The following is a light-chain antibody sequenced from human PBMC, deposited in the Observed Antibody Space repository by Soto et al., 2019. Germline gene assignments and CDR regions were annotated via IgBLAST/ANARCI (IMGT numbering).Light chain of an antibody. CDR2: GAS. CDR1: QSVSSN. Sequence: EIVMTQSPATLSVSPGERATLSCSASQSVSSNLAWYQQKPGQAPRLLIYGASTRATGIPARFSGSGSGTEFTLTISSLQSEDFAVYYCQQYNNWPPPFGQGTRLEIK. J-gene: IGKJ5*01. V-gene: IGKV3-15*01. CDR3: QQYNNWPPP.